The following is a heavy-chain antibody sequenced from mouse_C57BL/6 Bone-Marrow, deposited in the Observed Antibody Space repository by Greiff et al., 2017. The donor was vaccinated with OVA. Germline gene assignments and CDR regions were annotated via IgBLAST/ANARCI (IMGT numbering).Heavy chain of an antibody. V-gene: IGHV1-53*01. CDR2: INPSNGGT. J-gene: IGHJ3*01. D-gene: IGHD2-3*01. CDR1: GYTFTSYW. CDR3: ARLDDGYYVAWFAY. Sequence: QVQLQQPGTDLVKPGASVKLSCKASGYTFTSYWMHWVKQRPGQGLEWIGNINPSNGGTNYNEKFKSKATLTVDKSSSTAYMQLSSRTSEDSAVDHCARLDDGYYVAWFAYWGQGTLVTVSA.